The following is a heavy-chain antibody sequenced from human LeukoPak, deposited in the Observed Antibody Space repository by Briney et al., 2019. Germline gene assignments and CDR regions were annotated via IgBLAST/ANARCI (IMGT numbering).Heavy chain of an antibody. CDR3: AGAVGSAFNDY. CDR2: IYYSGST. Sequence: SETLSLTCTVSGGSISSYYWSWMRQPPGKGLEWIGYIYYSGSTNYNPSLKSRVTISVDTSKNQFSLKLNSVTAADTAVYYCAGAVGSAFNDYWGQGTLVTVSS. J-gene: IGHJ4*02. V-gene: IGHV4-59*01. CDR1: GGSISSYY. D-gene: IGHD2-15*01.